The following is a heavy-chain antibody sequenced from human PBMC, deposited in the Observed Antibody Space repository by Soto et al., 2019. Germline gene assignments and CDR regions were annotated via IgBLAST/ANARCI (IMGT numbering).Heavy chain of an antibody. V-gene: IGHV1-8*01. CDR2: MNPNSGNT. CDR1: GYTFTRYD. J-gene: IGHJ5*02. CDR3: ATDIVLNWFDP. Sequence: SVKVSCKDSGYTFTRYDINWVRQATGQGLEWMGWMNPNSGNTGYAQKLQGRVTMTRNTSISTAYMELSSLRSEDTAVYYCATDIVLNWFDPWGQGTLVTVSS. D-gene: IGHD2-15*01.